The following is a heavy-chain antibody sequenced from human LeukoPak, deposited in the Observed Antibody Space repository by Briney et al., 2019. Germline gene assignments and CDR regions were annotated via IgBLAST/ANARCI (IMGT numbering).Heavy chain of an antibody. CDR2: ISGSGGNT. CDR1: GFTFSSYA. Sequence: HPGGSLRLSCAASGFTFSSYALSWVRQAPGKGLEWVSGISGSGGNTYYADSVKGRFTISRDNSKSTLYLQMNSLRAEDTAVYYCAKANCGSECYYYLDSWGQGTLVTVSS. CDR3: AKANCGSECYYYLDS. V-gene: IGHV3-23*01. J-gene: IGHJ4*02. D-gene: IGHD2-21*01.